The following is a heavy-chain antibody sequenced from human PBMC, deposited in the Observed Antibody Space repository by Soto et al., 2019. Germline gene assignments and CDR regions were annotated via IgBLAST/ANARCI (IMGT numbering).Heavy chain of an antibody. CDR2: IYYSGST. CDR1: GGSISSYY. CDR3: ARGAGVPYFYYYYMDV. V-gene: IGHV4-59*01. J-gene: IGHJ6*03. Sequence: PSETLSLTCTVSGGSISSYYWSWIRQPPGKGLEWIGYIYYSGSTNYNPSLKSRVTISVDTSKNQFSLKLSSVTAADTAVYYCARGAGVPYFYYYYMDVWGKGTTVTVSS. D-gene: IGHD3-9*01.